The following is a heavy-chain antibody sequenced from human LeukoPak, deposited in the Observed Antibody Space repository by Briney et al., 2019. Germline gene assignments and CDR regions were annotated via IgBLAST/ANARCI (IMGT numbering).Heavy chain of an antibody. J-gene: IGHJ4*02. CDR3: AKVGAWRDSSGYVVSYYLHY. CDR1: GFTFSSYA. D-gene: IGHD3-22*01. Sequence: HPGGSLRLSCAASGFTFSSYAMSWVRQAPGKGLEWVSVISGSGSSTYYADSVKGRFTISRDNSKSTLYLQMNSLRAEDTAVYYCAKVGAWRDSSGYVVSYYLHYWGQGTLVTVSS. CDR2: ISGSGSST. V-gene: IGHV3-23*01.